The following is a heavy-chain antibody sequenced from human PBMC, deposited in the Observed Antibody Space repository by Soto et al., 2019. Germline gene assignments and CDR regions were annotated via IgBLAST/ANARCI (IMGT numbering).Heavy chain of an antibody. CDR1: GGSISSYY. CDR3: ARGHYDILTGL. J-gene: IGHJ4*02. D-gene: IGHD3-9*01. CDR2: IYYSGST. Sequence: PSETRSLTCTVSGGSISSYYWSWIRQPPGKGLEWIGYIYYSGSTNYNPSLKSRVTISVDTSKNQFSLKLSSVTAADTAVYYCARGHYDILTGLWGQGTLVTVSS. V-gene: IGHV4-59*08.